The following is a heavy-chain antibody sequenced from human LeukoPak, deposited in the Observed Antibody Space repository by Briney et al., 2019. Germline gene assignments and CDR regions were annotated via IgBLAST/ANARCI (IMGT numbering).Heavy chain of an antibody. V-gene: IGHV4-61*02. CDR3: ARVLRATIIVVTDAFDI. CDR1: GGSFSSGSYY. CDR2: IYTSGST. D-gene: IGHD3-22*01. Sequence: SETLSLTCTVSGGSFSSGSYYWTWIRQPAGKGLEWIGRIYTSGSTNYNPSLKSRVIISVDTSKNQFSLKLSSVTAADTAVYYCARVLRATIIVVTDAFDIWGQGTMVTVSS. J-gene: IGHJ3*02.